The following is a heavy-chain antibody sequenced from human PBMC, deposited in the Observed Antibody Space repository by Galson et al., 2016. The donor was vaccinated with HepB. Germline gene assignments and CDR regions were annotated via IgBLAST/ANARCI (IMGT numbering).Heavy chain of an antibody. V-gene: IGHV1-3*01. D-gene: IGHD6-13*01. J-gene: IGHJ4*02. CDR1: GYTLTNYA. CDR3: AAQRSAGTPDY. CDR2: ISADNDNT. Sequence: SVKVSCKASGYTLTNYAVHWVRQAPGQRLEWMGWISADNDNTKYSQKFQDRVTITRDTSASAAYMELSSLRSDDAAVYYCAAQRSAGTPDYWGQGTLVTVSS.